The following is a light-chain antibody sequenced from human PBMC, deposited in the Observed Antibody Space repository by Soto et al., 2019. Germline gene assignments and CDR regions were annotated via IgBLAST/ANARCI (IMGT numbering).Light chain of an antibody. CDR3: QQYYDTPYT. CDR1: QSVLYSSNNKNY. Sequence: DIVMTQSPDSLAVSLGERATINCKSSQSVLYSSNNKNYLAWYQQKPGQPPNLLIYWASTRESGVPDRFSGSGSETDFTLTISSLQAEDVAVYYCQQYYDTPYTFGQGTKLEMK. CDR2: WAS. J-gene: IGKJ2*01. V-gene: IGKV4-1*01.